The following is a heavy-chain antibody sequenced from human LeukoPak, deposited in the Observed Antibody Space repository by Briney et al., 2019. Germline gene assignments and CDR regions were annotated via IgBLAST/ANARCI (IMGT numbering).Heavy chain of an antibody. Sequence: SVKVSCKASGGTFSSYAISWVRQAPGQGLEWMGGIIPIFGTANYAQKFQGRVTITTDESTSTAYMELSSLRSEDTAVYYCARADYYDSSGYYARNGMDVWGQGTTVTVSS. CDR1: GGTFSSYA. CDR2: IIPIFGTA. CDR3: ARADYYDSSGYYARNGMDV. J-gene: IGHJ6*02. D-gene: IGHD3-22*01. V-gene: IGHV1-69*05.